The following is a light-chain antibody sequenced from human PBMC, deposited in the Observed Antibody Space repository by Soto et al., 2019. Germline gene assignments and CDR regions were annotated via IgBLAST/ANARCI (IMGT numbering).Light chain of an antibody. V-gene: IGKV3-20*01. CDR2: GAS. J-gene: IGKJ5*01. CDR3: QHFRA. Sequence: EIVLTQSPGTLSLSPGESAILSCRASQSVNSNYLAWYQQKPGRAPRLLIYGASSRATGVPNRFSGSGSGTDFTLTLSRVEPDDFAVYYCQHFRAFGQGTRLEIK. CDR1: QSVNSNY.